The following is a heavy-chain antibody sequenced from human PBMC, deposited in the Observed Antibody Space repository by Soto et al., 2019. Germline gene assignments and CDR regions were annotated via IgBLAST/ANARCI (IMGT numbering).Heavy chain of an antibody. CDR2: IIPILGIA. CDR1: GGTFSSYT. V-gene: IGHV1-69*02. D-gene: IGHD2-15*01. CDR3: ACWGVVAAPAPFAY. Sequence: QVQLVQSGAEVKKPGSSVKVSCKPSGGTFSSYTISWVRQAPGQGLEWLGRIIPILGIANYAQKFQGRVTNNADKSRRKGYMELSSLRSEDTDVYYCACWGVVAAPAPFAYWGQGTLVTVSS. J-gene: IGHJ4*02.